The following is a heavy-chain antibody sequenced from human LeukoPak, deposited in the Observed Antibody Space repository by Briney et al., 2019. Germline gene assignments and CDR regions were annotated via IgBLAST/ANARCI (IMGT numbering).Heavy chain of an antibody. J-gene: IGHJ6*02. CDR1: GGSISSGGYS. CDR2: IYYSGST. Sequence: PSQTLSLTCAVSGGSISSGGYSWSWIRQPPGKGLEWIGYIYYSGSTNYNPSLKSRVTISVDTSKNQFSLKLSSVTAADTAVYYCARLPAIVPAASPYYYYYGMDVWGQGTTVTVSS. D-gene: IGHD2-2*01. CDR3: ARLPAIVPAASPYYYYYGMDV. V-gene: IGHV4-30-4*07.